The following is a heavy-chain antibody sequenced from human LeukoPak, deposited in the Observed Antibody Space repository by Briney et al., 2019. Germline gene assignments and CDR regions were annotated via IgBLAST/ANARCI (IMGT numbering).Heavy chain of an antibody. Sequence: PGGSLGLSCAASGFTFSSYEMNWVRQAPGKGLEWVSYISSSGSTIYYADSVKGRFTISRDNAKNSLYLQMNSLRAEDTAVYYCARVGSTSCVDYWGQGTLVTVSS. J-gene: IGHJ4*02. D-gene: IGHD2-2*01. CDR3: ARVGSTSCVDY. CDR2: ISSSGSTI. CDR1: GFTFSSYE. V-gene: IGHV3-48*03.